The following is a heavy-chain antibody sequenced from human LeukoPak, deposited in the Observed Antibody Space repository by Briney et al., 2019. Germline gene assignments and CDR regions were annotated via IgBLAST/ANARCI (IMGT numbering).Heavy chain of an antibody. CDR3: ARARSTIGVVFDY. CDR1: GFTVNTNY. V-gene: IGHV3-66*01. J-gene: IGHJ4*02. D-gene: IGHD3-3*01. CDR2: LHSDGTT. Sequence: GESLRLSCTASGFTVNTNYMSWVRLAPGKGLEWVSLLHSDGTTYYAESVKGRFTISTDNSRNTLYLHMNSLRVEDTAVYYCARARSTIGVVFDYWGQGTLVTVSS.